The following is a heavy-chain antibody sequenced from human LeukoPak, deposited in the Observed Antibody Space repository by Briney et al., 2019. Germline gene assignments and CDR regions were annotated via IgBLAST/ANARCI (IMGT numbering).Heavy chain of an antibody. D-gene: IGHD2-2*01. J-gene: IGHJ3*02. CDR1: GYTFTGYY. V-gene: IGHV1-2*04. CDR3: AIGVPAAYDAFDI. CDR2: INPNSGGT. Sequence: ASVKVSCKASGYTFTGYYMHWVRQAPGQGLEWMGWINPNSGGTSYAQKFQGWVTMTRDTSISTAYMELSRLRSDDTAVYYCAIGVPAAYDAFDIWGQGTMVTVSS.